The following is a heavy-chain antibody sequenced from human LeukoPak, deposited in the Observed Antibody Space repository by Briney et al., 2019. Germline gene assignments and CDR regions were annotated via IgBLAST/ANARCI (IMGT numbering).Heavy chain of an antibody. CDR3: ASPEVGCSGGSCLYGMDV. D-gene: IGHD2-15*01. V-gene: IGHV1-58*02. CDR1: GFTFTSSA. Sequence: GASVKVSCKASGFTFTSSAMQWVRQARGQRLEWIGWIVVGSGNTNYAQKFQERVTITRDMSTSTAYMELSSLRSEDTAVYYCASPEVGCSGGSCLYGMDVWGQGTTVTASS. CDR2: IVVGSGNT. J-gene: IGHJ6*02.